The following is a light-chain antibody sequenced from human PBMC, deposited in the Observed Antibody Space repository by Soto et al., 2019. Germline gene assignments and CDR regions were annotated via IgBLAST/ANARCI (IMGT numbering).Light chain of an antibody. CDR1: GRDIGAYDY. V-gene: IGLV1-51*01. CDR2: DDN. J-gene: IGLJ1*01. Sequence: QSALTQPASVSGSPGQSITISCTGSGRDIGAYDYVSWYQQHPGKAPKLLIYDDNKRPSGIPDRFSGSKSGTSATLGITGFQTGDEADYYCGSWDSSLSAYVFGTGTKLTVL. CDR3: GSWDSSLSAYV.